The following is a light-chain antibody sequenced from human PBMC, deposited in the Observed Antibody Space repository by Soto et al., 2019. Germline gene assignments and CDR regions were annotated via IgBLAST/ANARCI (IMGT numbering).Light chain of an antibody. CDR1: SSDVGSYNL. V-gene: IGLV2-23*02. CDR2: EVS. Sequence: QSVLTQPASVSGCPGQSITISCTGTSSDVGSYNLVSWYQHHPGKAPKLMIYEVSKRPSGVSNRFSGSKSGNTASLTISGLQAEDEADYYCCSYAGSSTFPYVFGTGTKVTVL. J-gene: IGLJ1*01. CDR3: CSYAGSSTFPYV.